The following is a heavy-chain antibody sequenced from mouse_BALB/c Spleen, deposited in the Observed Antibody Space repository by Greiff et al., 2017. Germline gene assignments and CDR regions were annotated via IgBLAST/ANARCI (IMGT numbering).Heavy chain of an antibody. Sequence: EVKVVESGGGLVQPGGSLKLSCAASGFDFSRYWMSWVRQAPGKGLEWIGEINPDSSTINYTPSLKDKFIISRDNAKNTLYLQMSKVRSEDTALYYCARPGAARATAWFAYWGQGTLVTVSA. J-gene: IGHJ3*01. CDR2: INPDSSTI. D-gene: IGHD3-1*01. CDR3: ARPGAARATAWFAY. CDR1: GFDFSRYW. V-gene: IGHV4-1*02.